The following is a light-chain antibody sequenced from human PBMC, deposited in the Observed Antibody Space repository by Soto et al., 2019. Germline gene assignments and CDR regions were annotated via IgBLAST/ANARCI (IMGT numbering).Light chain of an antibody. CDR2: DAS. CDR1: QSIGRF. CDR3: QQCYMGWT. V-gene: IGKV1-5*01. Sequence: DIQMTQSPSTLSASVGDRVTITCRASQSIGRFLAWYQHQPGKAPKLLIYDASTLESGVPSRFSGTGSGTEFPCSIPSRQPEDVGTYYCQQCYMGWTFGQGTKVDFK. J-gene: IGKJ1*01.